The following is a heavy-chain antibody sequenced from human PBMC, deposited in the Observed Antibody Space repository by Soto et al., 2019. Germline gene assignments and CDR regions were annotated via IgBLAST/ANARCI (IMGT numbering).Heavy chain of an antibody. CDR3: APVGIGTTTVDY. D-gene: IGHD5-12*01. Sequence: QLQLRESGPGLVQPSETLSLTCLVSGGSISSSTYYWGWIRQPPRKGLEWIGSIYYSGATYYNPSLRSRITISMDRSKNHFSLKLTSVTAADTAIYYCAPVGIGTTTVDYWGQGTLVTVSS. V-gene: IGHV4-39*02. J-gene: IGHJ4*02. CDR2: IYYSGAT. CDR1: GGSISSSTYY.